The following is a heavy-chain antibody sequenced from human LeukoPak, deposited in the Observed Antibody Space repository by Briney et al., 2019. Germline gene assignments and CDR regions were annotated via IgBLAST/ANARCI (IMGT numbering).Heavy chain of an antibody. V-gene: IGHV4-59*01. CDR1: GGSISSYY. CDR3: ARGTITPYAFDI. D-gene: IGHD1-14*01. CDR2: IYYSGST. Sequence: SETLSLTCTVSGGSISSYYWSWIRQPPGKGLEWIGYIYYSGSTNYNPSLKSRVTISVDTSKNQFSLKLSSVTAADTAVYYCARGTITPYAFDIWGQGTMVTVSS. J-gene: IGHJ3*02.